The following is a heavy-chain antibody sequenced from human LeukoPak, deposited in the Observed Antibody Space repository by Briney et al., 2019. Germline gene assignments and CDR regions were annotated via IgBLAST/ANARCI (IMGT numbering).Heavy chain of an antibody. CDR2: ISGTGGST. J-gene: IGHJ4*02. D-gene: IGHD1-26*01. CDR3: AKDNYTGSPYYFDY. CDR1: GFTFSSYA. Sequence: GGSLRLSCAASGFTFSSYAMSWVRQASGRGLEWVSGISGTGGSTYYADSVKGRSTISRDNSRNTLYLLMNSLRAEDTAVYYCAKDNYTGSPYYFDYWGQGTLVTASS. V-gene: IGHV3-23*01.